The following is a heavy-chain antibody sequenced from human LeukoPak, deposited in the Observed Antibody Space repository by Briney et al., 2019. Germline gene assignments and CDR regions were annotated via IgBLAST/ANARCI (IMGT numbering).Heavy chain of an antibody. J-gene: IGHJ6*02. D-gene: IGHD6-19*01. CDR3: ARGFAAVAYYYYYGMDV. V-gene: IGHV1-69*13. CDR1: GGTFSSYA. Sequence: SVKVSCKASGGTFSSYAISWVRQAPGQGLEWMGGIIPIFGTANYAQKFQGRVTITAGESTSTAYMELSSLRSEDTAVYYCARGFAAVAYYYYYGMDVWGQGTTVTVSS. CDR2: IIPIFGTA.